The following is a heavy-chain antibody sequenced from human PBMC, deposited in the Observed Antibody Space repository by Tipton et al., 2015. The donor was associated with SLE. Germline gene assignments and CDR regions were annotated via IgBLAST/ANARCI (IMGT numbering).Heavy chain of an antibody. Sequence: QLVQSGAEVRKPGESLKISCKTSGYTFTNYWIGWVRQMPGKGLEWMGNIYPDDSDTRYSPSFQGQVTISADKSINTAYLQWRSLKASDTAVYYCARLLATRADYGDYINVFDSWGQGTLVTVSS. V-gene: IGHV5-51*03. J-gene: IGHJ4*02. CDR1: GYTFTNYW. D-gene: IGHD4-17*01. CDR3: ARLLATRADYGDYINVFDS. CDR2: IYPDDSDT.